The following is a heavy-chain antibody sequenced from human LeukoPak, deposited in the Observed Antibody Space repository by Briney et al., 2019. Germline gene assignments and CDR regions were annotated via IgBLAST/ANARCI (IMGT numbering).Heavy chain of an antibody. Sequence: SGGSLRLSCAASGFTFDDYGMSWVRQAPGKGLEWVSGINWNGGSTGYADSVKGRFTISRDNAKNSLYLQMNSLRAEDTALYHCARGGIAAAGYYFDYWGQGTLVTVSS. J-gene: IGHJ4*02. D-gene: IGHD6-13*01. CDR2: INWNGGST. V-gene: IGHV3-20*01. CDR1: GFTFDDYG. CDR3: ARGGIAAAGYYFDY.